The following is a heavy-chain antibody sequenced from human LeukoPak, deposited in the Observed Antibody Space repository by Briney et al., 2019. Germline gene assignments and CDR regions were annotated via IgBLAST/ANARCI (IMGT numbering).Heavy chain of an antibody. CDR3: ARRRRAVASFDP. CDR1: GYTFTSYD. D-gene: IGHD6-19*01. Sequence: GASVKVSCKASGYTFTSYDINWVRQATGQGLEWMGWMNPNSGNTGYAQKFQGRVTMTRNTSISTAYMELSSLRSEDTAVYYCARRRRAVASFDPWGQGTLVTVSS. CDR2: MNPNSGNT. J-gene: IGHJ5*02. V-gene: IGHV1-8*01.